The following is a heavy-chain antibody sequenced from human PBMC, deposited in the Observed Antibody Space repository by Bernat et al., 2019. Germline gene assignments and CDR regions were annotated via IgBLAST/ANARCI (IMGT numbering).Heavy chain of an antibody. Sequence: EVQLLESGGGLVQPGGSLRLSCAASGFTFSSYAMSWVRQAPGKGLEWVSAISGSGGSTNYADSVKGRFTISRDNSKNTLYLQMNSLRAEDTAVYYCAKDPYYYDSSGQDYWGQGTLVTVSS. CDR1: GFTFSSYA. D-gene: IGHD3-22*01. CDR3: AKDPYYYDSSGQDY. J-gene: IGHJ4*02. V-gene: IGHV3-23*01. CDR2: ISGSGGST.